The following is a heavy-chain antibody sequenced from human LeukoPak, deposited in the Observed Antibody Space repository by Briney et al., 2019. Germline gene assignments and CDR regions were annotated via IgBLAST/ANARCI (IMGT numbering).Heavy chain of an antibody. CDR1: GFTVSSNS. CDR3: AKASRYYGSGSYYRDGEFDY. V-gene: IGHV3-53*01. CDR2: IYSDNT. D-gene: IGHD3-10*01. Sequence: GGSLRLSCTVSGFTVSSNSMSWVRQAPGKGLEWVSFIYSDNTHYSDSVKGRFTITRDNSKNTLYLQMNSLRAEDTAVYYCAKASRYYGSGSYYRDGEFDYWGQGTLVTVSS. J-gene: IGHJ4*02.